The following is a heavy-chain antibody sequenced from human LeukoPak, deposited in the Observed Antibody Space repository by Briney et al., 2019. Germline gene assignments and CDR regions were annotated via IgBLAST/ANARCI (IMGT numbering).Heavy chain of an antibody. V-gene: IGHV3-15*01. D-gene: IGHD5-12*01. Sequence: GGSLRLSCAASGFTFSNAWMSWVRQAPGKGLEWVGRIKSKTDGGTTDYAAPVKGRFTISRDDSKNTLYLQMNSLKTEDTAAYYCTATQTSRRGYDKRYYFDYWGQGTLVTVSS. CDR2: IKSKTDGGTT. CDR3: TATQTSRRGYDKRYYFDY. CDR1: GFTFSNAW. J-gene: IGHJ4*02.